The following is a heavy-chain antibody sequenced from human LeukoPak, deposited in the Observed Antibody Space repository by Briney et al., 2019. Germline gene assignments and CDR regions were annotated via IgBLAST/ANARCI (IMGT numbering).Heavy chain of an antibody. Sequence: SETLSLTCTVSGGSISSYYWSWLRQPPGKGLEWIGYIYYSGSTNYNPSLKSRVTISVDTSKNQFSLKLSSVTAADTAVYYCARVASNYDHYFDYWGQGTLVTVSS. D-gene: IGHD4-11*01. CDR1: GGSISSYY. CDR2: IYYSGST. CDR3: ARVASNYDHYFDY. V-gene: IGHV4-59*01. J-gene: IGHJ4*02.